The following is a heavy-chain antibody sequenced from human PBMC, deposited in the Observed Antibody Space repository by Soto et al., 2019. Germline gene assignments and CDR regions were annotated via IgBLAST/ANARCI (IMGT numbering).Heavy chain of an antibody. CDR2: IYSGGST. D-gene: IGHD1-26*01. CDR1: GFTVSSNY. V-gene: IGHV3-53*04. Sequence: GSLRLSCAASGFTVSSNYMSWVRQAPGKGLEWISVIYSGGSTYYPVSVKGRFTISRHDSTNTMYLQMNSLRAEDTAVYYCARDSGVGAIHGAALDIWGQGTMVTVSS. J-gene: IGHJ3*02. CDR3: ARDSGVGAIHGAALDI.